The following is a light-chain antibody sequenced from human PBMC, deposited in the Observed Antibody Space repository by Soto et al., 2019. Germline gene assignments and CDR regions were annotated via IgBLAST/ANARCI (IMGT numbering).Light chain of an antibody. CDR2: GAS. V-gene: IGKV3-20*01. J-gene: IGKJ1*01. CDR1: RSVSGSY. Sequence: EIVLTQSPGTLSLSPGEGATLSCRASRSVSGSYLAWYQQKPGQAPRLLIYGASSRATGIPDRFSGSGSGTVFTLTISRLEPEDFAVYYCQQYGSSPWTFGQGTKV. CDR3: QQYGSSPWT.